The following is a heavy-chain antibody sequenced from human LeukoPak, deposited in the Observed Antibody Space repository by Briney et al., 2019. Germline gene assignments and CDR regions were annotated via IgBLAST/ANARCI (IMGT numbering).Heavy chain of an antibody. D-gene: IGHD1-26*01. J-gene: IGHJ5*02. Sequence: ASETLSLTCAVSGYSISSGFYWGWIRQTPGEGLEWIASMFHRGSTYYNPSLKTRVAISVDTSKNQFSLKLTSVTAADTAIYYCARDSGTYHTLNSWGQGTLVSAST. CDR2: MFHRGST. V-gene: IGHV4-38-2*02. CDR1: GYSISSGFY. CDR3: ARDSGTYHTLNS.